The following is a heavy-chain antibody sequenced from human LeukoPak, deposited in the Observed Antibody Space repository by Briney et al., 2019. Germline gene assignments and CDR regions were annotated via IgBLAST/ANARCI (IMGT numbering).Heavy chain of an antibody. CDR2: ISGSGGST. CDR1: GFTFSSYA. Sequence: GGSLRLSCAASGFTFSSYAMSWVRQAPGKGLEWVSAISGSGGSTYYADSVKGRFAISRDNSKNTLYLQMNSLRAEDTAVYYCANQILGIAAAKGTYYMDVWGKGTTVTVSS. V-gene: IGHV3-23*01. D-gene: IGHD6-13*01. CDR3: ANQILGIAAAKGTYYMDV. J-gene: IGHJ6*03.